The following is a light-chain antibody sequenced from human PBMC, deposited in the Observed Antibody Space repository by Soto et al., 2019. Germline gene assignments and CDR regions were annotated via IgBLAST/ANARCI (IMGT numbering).Light chain of an antibody. CDR2: GAS. Sequence: EIVLTQSPGTLSLSPGEKATLSCRASQSVSSSYLAWYQQKLGQAPRLLIHGASTRATGIPDRFSGSGSGTDFTLTISRLEPEDFAVYYCQQYANSRTFGQGTKVEIK. CDR1: QSVSSSY. CDR3: QQYANSRT. V-gene: IGKV3-20*01. J-gene: IGKJ1*01.